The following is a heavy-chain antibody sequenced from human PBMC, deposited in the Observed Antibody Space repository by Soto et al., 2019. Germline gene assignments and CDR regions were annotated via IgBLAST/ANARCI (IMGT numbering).Heavy chain of an antibody. Sequence: QVQLQQWGAGLLKPSETLSLTCAVSGGSFSGYYWSWIRQPPGKGLEWVGERNHSGSTNYNPSLKRRLNVSVDTSKNQFSLKLSSVAAADTAVYYCARGFPLEYGDYEKGSTDVWGKGTTVTVSS. CDR2: RNHSGST. D-gene: IGHD4-17*01. CDR3: ARGFPLEYGDYEKGSTDV. CDR1: GGSFSGYY. V-gene: IGHV4-34*01. J-gene: IGHJ6*04.